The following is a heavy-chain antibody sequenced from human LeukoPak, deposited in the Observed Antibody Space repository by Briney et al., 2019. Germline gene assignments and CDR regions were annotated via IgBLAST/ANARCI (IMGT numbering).Heavy chain of an antibody. CDR1: NGSINNYY. D-gene: IGHD1-1*01. J-gene: IGHJ5*02. Sequence: SETLSLTCTASNGSINNYYWSWVRQSPGKGLEWIGYIYHSGSTKYNPSLQSRVTISVDMSNNQFSQKLSSVTAADTAIYYCARGGTTTGKGNWLDPWGQGTLVTVSS. CDR2: IYHSGST. V-gene: IGHV4-59*01. CDR3: ARGGTTTGKGNWLDP.